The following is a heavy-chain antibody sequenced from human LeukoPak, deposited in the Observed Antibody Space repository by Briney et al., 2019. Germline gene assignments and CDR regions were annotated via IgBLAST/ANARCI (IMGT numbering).Heavy chain of an antibody. CDR3: ARGVKAYSSSSAGVDY. D-gene: IGHD6-6*01. J-gene: IGHJ4*02. V-gene: IGHV1-18*01. CDR1: GYTFTSYG. Sequence: ASVKVSCKASGYTFTSYGISWVRQAPGQGLEWMGWISAYNGNTNYAQKLQGRVTMTTDTSTSTAYMELSRLRSDDTAVYYCARGVKAYSSSSAGVDYWGQGTLVTVSS. CDR2: ISAYNGNT.